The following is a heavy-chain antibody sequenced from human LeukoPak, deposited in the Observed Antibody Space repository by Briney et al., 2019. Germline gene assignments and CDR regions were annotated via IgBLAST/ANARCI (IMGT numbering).Heavy chain of an antibody. Sequence: PGGSLRLSCAASGFTFSDHYMDWVRQAPGKGLEWVGRIRTKANSYSTEYAASVKGRFTISRADSENSLYLQMNSLKTEDTAVYYCAREVTPYYWGQGTLVTVSS. J-gene: IGHJ4*02. CDR2: IRTKANSYST. D-gene: IGHD4-23*01. CDR1: GFTFSDHY. CDR3: AREVTPYY. V-gene: IGHV3-72*01.